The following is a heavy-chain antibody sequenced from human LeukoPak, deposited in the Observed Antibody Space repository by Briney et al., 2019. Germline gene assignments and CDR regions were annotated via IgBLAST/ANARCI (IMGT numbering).Heavy chain of an antibody. V-gene: IGHV4-34*01. CDR2: INHSGST. D-gene: IGHD5-18*01. Sequence: PSETLSLTCAVYGGSFSGYYWSWIRQPPGKGLGWIGEINHSGSTNYNPSLKSRVTISVDTSKNQFSLKLSSVTAADPAVYYCWRGRGWDSYGPRGFDYWGQGTLVTVSS. CDR3: WRGRGWDSYGPRGFDY. J-gene: IGHJ4*02. CDR1: GGSFSGYY.